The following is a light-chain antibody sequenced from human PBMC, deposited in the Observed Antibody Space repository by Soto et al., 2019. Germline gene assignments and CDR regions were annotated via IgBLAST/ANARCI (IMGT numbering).Light chain of an antibody. CDR1: SSDVGGYNY. V-gene: IGLV2-14*01. J-gene: IGLJ1*01. Sequence: QSALTQPASVSGSPGQSITISCTGTSSDVGGYNYVSWYQQHPGKAPKLMIYEVSNRPSGVSNRFSGSKSGNTASLTISGLQAADEADYYCSSYTSSSTPGVFGTGTKLTVL. CDR2: EVS. CDR3: SSYTSSSTPGV.